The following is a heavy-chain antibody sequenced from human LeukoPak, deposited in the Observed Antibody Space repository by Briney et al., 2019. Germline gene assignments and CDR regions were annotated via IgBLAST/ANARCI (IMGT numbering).Heavy chain of an antibody. D-gene: IGHD3-10*01. V-gene: IGHV4-34*01. CDR1: GVSFSNYY. J-gene: IGHJ4*02. CDR3: ARGYGSGSSVDY. CDR2: INHSGST. Sequence: KSSETLSLTCAVYGVSFSNYYWSWIRQPPGKGLEWIGEINHSGSTNYNPSLKSRVTISVDTSKNQFSLKLTSVTAADTAVYYCARGYGSGSSVDYWGQGTLVTVSS.